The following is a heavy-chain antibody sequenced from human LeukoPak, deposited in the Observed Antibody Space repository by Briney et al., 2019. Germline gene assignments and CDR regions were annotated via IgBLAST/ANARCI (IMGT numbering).Heavy chain of an antibody. CDR3: AKDFRGYDLYGMDV. J-gene: IGHJ6*02. CDR1: GFTFSSYG. V-gene: IGHV3-30*18. CDR2: ISYDGSNK. Sequence: PGGPLRHSCAVSGFTFSSYGLHGLGQAPRMELAWVAVISYDGSNKYYADSVKGRFTISRDNSKNTLYLQMNSLRAEDTAVYYCAKDFRGYDLYGMDVWGQGTTVTVSS. D-gene: IGHD5-12*01.